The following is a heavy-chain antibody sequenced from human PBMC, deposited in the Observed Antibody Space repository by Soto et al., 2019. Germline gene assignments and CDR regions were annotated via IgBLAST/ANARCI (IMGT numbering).Heavy chain of an antibody. Sequence: EVQLLESGGGLVQPGGSLRLSCAASGFTFSSYTMNWVRQAPGKGLEWVSAIRNSGDSTYYADSVEGRFTISRDNSKNTLYLQMNSLRVEDTAVYYCAKVSGSGGEDSWGQGTLVTVSS. CDR2: IRNSGDST. CDR1: GFTFSSYT. CDR3: AKVSGSGGEDS. D-gene: IGHD3-10*01. J-gene: IGHJ5*01. V-gene: IGHV3-23*01.